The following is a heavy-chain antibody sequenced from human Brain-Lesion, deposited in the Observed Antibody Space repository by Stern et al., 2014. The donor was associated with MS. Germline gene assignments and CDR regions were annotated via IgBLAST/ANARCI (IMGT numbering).Heavy chain of an antibody. Sequence: VQLVQSGPGLVKPSQTLSLSCTVSGGSISSGGYYWSWIRPPAGKGLEWIGRIFNSGSTSYNPSPRSRVTISIDTSKNHFSLRLNSMTAADTAVYYCARGRVVPGFQYYATDVWGQGTTVIVSS. CDR2: IFNSGST. D-gene: IGHD2-2*01. CDR1: GGSISSGGYY. V-gene: IGHV4-61*02. J-gene: IGHJ6*02. CDR3: ARGRVVPGFQYYATDV.